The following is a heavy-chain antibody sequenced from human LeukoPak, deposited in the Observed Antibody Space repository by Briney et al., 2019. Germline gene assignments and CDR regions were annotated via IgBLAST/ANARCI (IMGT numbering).Heavy chain of an antibody. Sequence: ASVKVSRKASGYTFTSYYMHWVRQAPGQGLEWMGIINPSGGSTSYAQKFQGRVTMTRDTSTSTVYMELSSLRSEDTAVYYCARDSGSSSWSGNVGDYWGQGTLVTVSS. CDR3: ARDSGSSSWSGNVGDY. V-gene: IGHV1-46*03. D-gene: IGHD6-13*01. CDR2: INPSGGST. J-gene: IGHJ4*02. CDR1: GYTFTSYY.